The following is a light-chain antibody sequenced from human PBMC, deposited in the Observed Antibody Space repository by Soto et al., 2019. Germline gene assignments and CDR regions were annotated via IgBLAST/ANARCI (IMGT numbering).Light chain of an antibody. CDR1: QSVSSA. V-gene: IGKV3-15*01. CDR2: DAS. Sequence: ETVMTQSPATLSVSPCESATLSCRASQSVSSALAWYQQKPGLPPRLLIYDASTRATGIPARFSGSGSGTDFTLTISSLQSQDFAVYYCQQYNKWPRTLGQGTKVDIK. J-gene: IGKJ1*01. CDR3: QQYNKWPRT.